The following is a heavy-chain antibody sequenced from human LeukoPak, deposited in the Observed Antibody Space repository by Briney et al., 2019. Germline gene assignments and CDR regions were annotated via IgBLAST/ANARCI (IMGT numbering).Heavy chain of an antibody. CDR2: VSGSGSDT. D-gene: IGHD1-26*01. CDR3: AKDSDISGCFDY. V-gene: IGHV3-23*01. Sequence: GGSPRLSCAASGFTFKNYAMSWVRQAPGKGPEWVARVSGSGSDTFYADSVRGRFTISRDNSKNTLYLQMSSLRAEDTATYYCAKDSDISGCFDYWGPGTPVTVSS. J-gene: IGHJ4*02. CDR1: GFTFKNYA.